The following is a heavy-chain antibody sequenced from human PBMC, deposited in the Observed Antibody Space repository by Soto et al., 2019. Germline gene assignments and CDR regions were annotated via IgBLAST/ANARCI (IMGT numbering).Heavy chain of an antibody. CDR1: GDSIRSGCYY. Sequence: SETLSLTCTVSGDSIRSGCYYWSWIRQHPGKGLEWIGYIYYSGITYNNPSLKSRVDISVDTSKNQLSLKLSSVTAADTAIYYCARESTMKGWFDPWGQGTLVANSS. D-gene: IGHD3-22*01. J-gene: IGHJ5*01. CDR2: IYYSGIT. V-gene: IGHV4-31*03. CDR3: ARESTMKGWFDP.